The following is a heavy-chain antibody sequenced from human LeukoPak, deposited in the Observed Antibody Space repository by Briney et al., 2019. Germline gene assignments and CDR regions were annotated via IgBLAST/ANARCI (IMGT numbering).Heavy chain of an antibody. J-gene: IGHJ4*02. D-gene: IGHD6-13*01. Sequence: GGSLRLSCAASGFTFSSYAMHWVRQPPGKGLVWVSRTNNDGSSTGYADSVKGRFTISRDNAKNMLYLQMNSLRVEDTAVYYCARVSAAGSVDWGQGTLVTVSS. V-gene: IGHV3-74*01. CDR3: ARVSAAGSVD. CDR1: GFTFSSYA. CDR2: TNNDGSST.